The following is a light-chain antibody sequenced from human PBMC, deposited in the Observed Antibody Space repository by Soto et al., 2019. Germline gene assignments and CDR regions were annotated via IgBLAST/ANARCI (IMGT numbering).Light chain of an antibody. CDR3: QQYGSSSPWT. Sequence: DIQMTQSPSTLSASVGDRVTITCRASQSISSWLAWYQQKPGRAPKLLIYKASSIETGVPSRFSGSGSGTEFTLIISSLQPDDFASHYCQQYGSSSPWTFGQGTKVEIK. V-gene: IGKV1-5*03. J-gene: IGKJ1*01. CDR2: KAS. CDR1: QSISSW.